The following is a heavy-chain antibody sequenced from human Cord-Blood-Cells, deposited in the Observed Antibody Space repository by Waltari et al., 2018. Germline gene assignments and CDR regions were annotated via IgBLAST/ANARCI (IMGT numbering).Heavy chain of an antibody. J-gene: IGHJ3*02. CDR2: FDPEDGET. CDR3: ATRITIFGVVIDAFDI. CDR1: GYTLTDLY. D-gene: IGHD3-3*01. V-gene: IGHV1-24*01. Sequence: QVQLVQSGAEAKKPGASVKVSCKVLGYTLTDLYMHRCGQALGKGLEWMGGFDPEDGETIYAQKFQGRVTMTEDTSTDTAYMELSSLRSEDTAVYYCATRITIFGVVIDAFDIWGQGTMVTVSS.